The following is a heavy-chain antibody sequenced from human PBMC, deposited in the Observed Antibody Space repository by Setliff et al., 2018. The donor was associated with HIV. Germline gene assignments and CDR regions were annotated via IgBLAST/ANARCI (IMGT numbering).Heavy chain of an antibody. D-gene: IGHD3-16*01. CDR1: GGTFNNYV. Sequence: SVKVSCKAAGGTFNNYVFSWVRKAPGRGLEWIGTIIPILDTTNYAQKFQDRVTITTDESASTAYMELRSLTSEDTAVYYCARDLDEAVKDADNYVPLDLWGQGTLVTVSS. V-gene: IGHV1-69*11. CDR2: IIPILDTT. CDR3: ARDLDEAVKDADNYVPLDL. J-gene: IGHJ5*02.